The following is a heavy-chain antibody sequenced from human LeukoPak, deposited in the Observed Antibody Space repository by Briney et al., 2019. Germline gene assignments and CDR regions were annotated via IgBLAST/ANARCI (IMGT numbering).Heavy chain of an antibody. CDR3: ARGRSIAARPYNWFDP. J-gene: IGHJ5*02. CDR2: MNPNSGNT. CDR1: GYTFTSYD. D-gene: IGHD6-6*01. Sequence: ASVKVSCKASGYTFTSYDINWVRQATGQGLEWMGWMNPNSGNTGYAQKFQGRVTMTRNTSISTAYMELSGLRSEDTAVYYCARGRSIAARPYNWFDPWGQGTLVTVSS. V-gene: IGHV1-8*01.